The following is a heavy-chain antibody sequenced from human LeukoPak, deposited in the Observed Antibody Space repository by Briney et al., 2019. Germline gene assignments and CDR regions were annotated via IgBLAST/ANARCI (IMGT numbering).Heavy chain of an antibody. CDR3: ARGSGWLHFDY. V-gene: IGHV4-34*01. J-gene: IGHJ4*02. Sequence: SETLSLTCAVYGGSFSGYYWSWIRQPPGKGLEWIGEINHSENTNYNPSLKSRVTISVDTSKNQFSLKLSSVSAADTAVYYCARGSGWLHFDYWGQGTLVTVSS. CDR2: INHSENT. D-gene: IGHD3-22*01. CDR1: GGSFSGYY.